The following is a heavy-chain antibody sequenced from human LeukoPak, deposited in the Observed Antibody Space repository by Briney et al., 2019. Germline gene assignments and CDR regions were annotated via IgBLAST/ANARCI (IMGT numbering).Heavy chain of an antibody. D-gene: IGHD2-15*01. CDR2: IYTSGST. Sequence: SETLSLTCTVSGGSISSGSYYWSWIRQPPGKGLEWIGRIYTSGSTNYNPSLKSRVTISVDTSKNQFSLKLSSVTAADTAVYYCAIVYCSGGSCYGRAAFDIWGQGTMVTVSS. CDR1: GGSISSGSYY. J-gene: IGHJ3*02. V-gene: IGHV4-61*02. CDR3: AIVYCSGGSCYGRAAFDI.